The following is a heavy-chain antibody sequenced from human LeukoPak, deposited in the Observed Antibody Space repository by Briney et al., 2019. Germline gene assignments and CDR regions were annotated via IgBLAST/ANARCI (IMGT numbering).Heavy chain of an antibody. Sequence: KPSETLSLTCTVSGGSISSGGYYWSWIRQHPGKGLEWIGYIYHSGSTYYNPSLKRRVSISVDTSKNQFSLKLSSVTAADTAVYYCARGPYRSYYFDYWGQGTLVTVSS. V-gene: IGHV4-31*03. D-gene: IGHD4-11*01. CDR2: IYHSGST. J-gene: IGHJ4*02. CDR1: GGSISSGGYY. CDR3: ARGPYRSYYFDY.